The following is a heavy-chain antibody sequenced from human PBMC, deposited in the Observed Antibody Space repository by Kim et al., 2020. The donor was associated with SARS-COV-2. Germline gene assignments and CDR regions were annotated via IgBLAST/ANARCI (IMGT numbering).Heavy chain of an antibody. CDR3: ARVQWELLGYYGMDV. V-gene: IGHV3-48*02. CDR1: GFTFSSYS. D-gene: IGHD1-26*01. CDR2: ISSSSSTI. J-gene: IGHJ6*02. Sequence: GGSLRLSCAASGFTFSSYSMNWVRQAPGKGLEWVSYISSSSSTIYYADSVKGRFTISRDNAKNSLYLQMNSLRDEDTAVYYCARVQWELLGYYGMDVWGQGTTVTVSS.